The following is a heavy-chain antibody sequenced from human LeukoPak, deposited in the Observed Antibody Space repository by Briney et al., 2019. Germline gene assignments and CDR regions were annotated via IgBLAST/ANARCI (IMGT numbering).Heavy chain of an antibody. CDR3: TRELFDFDY. V-gene: IGHV3-23*01. D-gene: IGHD3-10*01. CDR2: ISGSGGST. Sequence: GGSLRLSCAASGLTFSNHAMGWVRQAPGKGLEWISEISGSGGSTYYADSVKGRFTISRDNSKITLYLQMNSLRAEDTAVYYCTRELFDFDYWGQGTLVTVSS. CDR1: GLTFSNHA. J-gene: IGHJ4*02.